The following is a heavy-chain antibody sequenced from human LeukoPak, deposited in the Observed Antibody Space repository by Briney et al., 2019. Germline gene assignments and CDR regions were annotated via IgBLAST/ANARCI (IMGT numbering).Heavy chain of an antibody. D-gene: IGHD6-13*01. J-gene: IGHJ4*02. CDR1: GYTFTSYD. Sequence: ASVKVSCKGSGYTFTSYDINWVRQATGQGLEWMGWMNPNSGNTGYAQKFQGRVTMTRNTSISTAYMELSSLRSEDTAVYYCARALTAAAGKTIDYWGQGTLVTVSS. V-gene: IGHV1-8*01. CDR2: MNPNSGNT. CDR3: ARALTAAAGKTIDY.